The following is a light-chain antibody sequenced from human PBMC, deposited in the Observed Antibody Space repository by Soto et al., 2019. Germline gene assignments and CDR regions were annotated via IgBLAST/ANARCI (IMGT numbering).Light chain of an antibody. CDR1: QSISSW. J-gene: IGKJ1*01. V-gene: IGKV1-5*03. CDR3: KQYNSYSET. CDR2: KAS. Sequence: DIQMTQSPSTLSASVGDRVTITCRASQSISSWLAWYQQKPGKAPKLLIYKASSLESGVPSRFSGSGSGTAFTLTISSLQPDDFATYYCKQYNSYSETFGQATKMDIK.